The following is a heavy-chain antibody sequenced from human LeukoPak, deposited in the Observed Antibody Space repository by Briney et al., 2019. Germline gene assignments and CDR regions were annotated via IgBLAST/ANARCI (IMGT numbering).Heavy chain of an antibody. Sequence: ASVKVSCKASGYTFTSYGISWVRQAPGQGLEWMGWISAYNGNTNYAQKLQGRVTMTTVTSTSTAYMELRSLRSDDTAVYYCARAVFLAWFGELSPLDDYWGQGTLVTVSS. CDR3: ARAVFLAWFGELSPLDDY. D-gene: IGHD3-10*01. V-gene: IGHV1-18*01. J-gene: IGHJ4*02. CDR2: ISAYNGNT. CDR1: GYTFTSYG.